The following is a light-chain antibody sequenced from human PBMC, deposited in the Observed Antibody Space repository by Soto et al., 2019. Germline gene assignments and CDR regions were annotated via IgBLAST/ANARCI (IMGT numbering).Light chain of an antibody. CDR1: QSISSW. CDR2: KMS. CDR3: QQYNSDSTT. V-gene: IGKV1-5*03. Sequence: DIQMTQSPSTLSASVGDRVTITCRASQSISSWVAWYQQKPGKAPKLLIYKMSSLESGVPSRFSGSGSGTEFTLTISSLQPDDFATYYCQQYNSDSTTFGQGTKVELK. J-gene: IGKJ1*01.